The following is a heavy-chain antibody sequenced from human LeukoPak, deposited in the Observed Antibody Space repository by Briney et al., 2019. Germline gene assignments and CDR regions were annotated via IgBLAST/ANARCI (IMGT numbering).Heavy chain of an antibody. D-gene: IGHD5-18*01. Sequence: GGSLRLSCAASGFTFSSYSMNWVRQAPGKGLEWVSYISSSSSTIYYADSVKGRFTISRDNAKNSLYLQMNSLRAEDTAVYYCASDTAMVYAFDIWGQGTMVTVSS. J-gene: IGHJ3*02. CDR3: ASDTAMVYAFDI. V-gene: IGHV3-48*01. CDR2: ISSSSSTI. CDR1: GFTFSSYS.